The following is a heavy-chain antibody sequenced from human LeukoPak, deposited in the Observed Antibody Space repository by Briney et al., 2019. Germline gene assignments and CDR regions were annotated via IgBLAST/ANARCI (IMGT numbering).Heavy chain of an antibody. V-gene: IGHV4-31*03. Sequence: SETLSLTCTVSGGSISSGGYYWSWIRQHPGKGVEWIWYIYYSGSTYYNPSLKSRVTISVDTSKNQFSLKLSSVTAADTAVYYCARGVPGWFDPWGQGTLVTVSS. CDR2: IYYSGST. J-gene: IGHJ5*02. CDR1: GGSISSGGYY. CDR3: ARGVPGWFDP.